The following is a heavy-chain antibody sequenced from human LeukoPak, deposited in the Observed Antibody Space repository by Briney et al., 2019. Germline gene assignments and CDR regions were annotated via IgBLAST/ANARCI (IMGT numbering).Heavy chain of an antibody. D-gene: IGHD3-10*01. Sequence: ASVKVSCKASGYTFTSYYMHWVRQAPGQGLEWMGRINPNSGGTNYAQKFQGRVTMTRDTSISTAYMELSRLRSDDTAVYYCATHLVPTGIDYWGQGTLVTVSS. V-gene: IGHV1-2*06. CDR2: INPNSGGT. J-gene: IGHJ4*02. CDR3: ATHLVPTGIDY. CDR1: GYTFTSYY.